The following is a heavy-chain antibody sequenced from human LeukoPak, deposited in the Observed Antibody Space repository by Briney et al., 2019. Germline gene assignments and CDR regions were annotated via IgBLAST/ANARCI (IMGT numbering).Heavy chain of an antibody. CDR1: GFTFSSYE. D-gene: IGHD6-6*01. CDR2: ISSSGSTI. J-gene: IGHJ6*03. V-gene: IGHV3-48*03. CDR3: ARVKQLVNYYYYYMDV. Sequence: PGGSLTLSCAASGFTFSSYEMNWVRQAPGKGLEWVSYISSSGSTIYYADSVKGRFTISRDNAKNSLYLQMNSLRAEDTAVYYCARVKQLVNYYYYYMDVWGKGTTVTVSS.